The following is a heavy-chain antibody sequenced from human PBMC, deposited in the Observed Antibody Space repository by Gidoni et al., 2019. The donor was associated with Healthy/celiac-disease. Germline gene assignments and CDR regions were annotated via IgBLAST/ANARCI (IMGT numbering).Heavy chain of an antibody. D-gene: IGHD2-8*02. CDR1: VFTVSSNY. CDR3: ARRVSGVLF. V-gene: IGHV3-66*01. CDR2: IYSGGST. J-gene: IGHJ4*02. Sequence: AVSVFTVSSNYMCWVRQAPGKGLEWVSVIYSGGSTYYADSVKGRFTISRDNSKNTLYLQMNSLRAEDTAVYYCARRVSGVLFWDQGTLVTVSS.